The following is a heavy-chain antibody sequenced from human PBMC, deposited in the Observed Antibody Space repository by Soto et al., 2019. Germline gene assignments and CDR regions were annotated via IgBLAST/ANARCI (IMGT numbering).Heavy chain of an antibody. J-gene: IGHJ4*02. CDR3: ARDTLTYSSSSMSDY. D-gene: IGHD6-6*01. CDR2: ISYDGSNK. Sequence: PGGSLRLSCAASGFTFSSYAMHWVRQAPGKGLEWVAVISYDGSNKYYADSVKGRFTISRDNSKNTLYLQMNSLRAEDTAVYYCARDTLTYSSSSMSDYWGQGTLVTVSS. CDR1: GFTFSSYA. V-gene: IGHV3-30-3*01.